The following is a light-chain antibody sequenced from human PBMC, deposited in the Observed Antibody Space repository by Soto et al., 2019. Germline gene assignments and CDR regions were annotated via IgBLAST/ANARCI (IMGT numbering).Light chain of an antibody. CDR1: QSVLYSSNNKNY. CDR2: WAS. CDR3: QQYYSTWT. J-gene: IGKJ1*01. V-gene: IGKV4-1*01. Sequence: DIVMTQSPDSLAVSLGERATINGKSSQSVLYSSNNKNYLAWYQQKPGQPPKLLIYWASTRESGVPDRFSGRGSETDFNLTISSLQAEDVAVYYCQQYYSTWTFGHGTKVEIK.